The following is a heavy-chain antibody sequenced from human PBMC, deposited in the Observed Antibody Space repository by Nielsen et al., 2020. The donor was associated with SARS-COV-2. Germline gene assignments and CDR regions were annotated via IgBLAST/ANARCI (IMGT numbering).Heavy chain of an antibody. Sequence: WARHAPGHGFEWMGIINPSGGSTTYAQKFQGSVTLTRDTSTSTVYMELSSLRTEDTAVYYCARDLGGTGDYYYGMDVWGQGTTVTVSS. J-gene: IGHJ6*02. D-gene: IGHD1/OR15-1a*01. CDR3: ARDLGGTGDYYYGMDV. CDR2: INPSGGST. V-gene: IGHV1-46*01.